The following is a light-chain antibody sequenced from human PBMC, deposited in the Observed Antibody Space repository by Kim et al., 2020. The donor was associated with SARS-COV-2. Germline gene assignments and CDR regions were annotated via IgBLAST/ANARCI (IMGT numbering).Light chain of an antibody. Sequence: VTISCTGSSSNIGAGYDVHWYQQLPGTAPKLLIYGNSNRPSGVPDRFSGSKSGTSASLAITGLQAEDVADYYCQSYDSSLSGYVVFGGGTQLTVL. CDR2: GNS. J-gene: IGLJ2*01. CDR1: SSNIGAGYD. CDR3: QSYDSSLSGYVV. V-gene: IGLV1-40*01.